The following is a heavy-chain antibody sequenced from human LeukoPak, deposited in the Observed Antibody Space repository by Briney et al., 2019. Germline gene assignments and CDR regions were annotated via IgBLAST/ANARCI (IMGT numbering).Heavy chain of an antibody. D-gene: IGHD2-2*02. CDR3: ARLRPLLDQLLYFAFDS. Sequence: SETLSLTCSVSNASISSHFWTWVRQPPGKGLEWIGHIHYSGTNNYNPSLKSRVTLSLDTSKNQFSLELTSVTAADTAIFYCARLRPLLDQLLYFAFDSWGQGTLVTVSS. CDR2: IHYSGTN. V-gene: IGHV4-59*11. J-gene: IGHJ5*01. CDR1: NASISSHF.